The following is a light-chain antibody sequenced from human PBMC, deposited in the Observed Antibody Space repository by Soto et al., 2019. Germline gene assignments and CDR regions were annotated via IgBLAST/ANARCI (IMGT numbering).Light chain of an antibody. CDR2: DAS. V-gene: IGKV3-11*01. CDR1: QSVSSY. Sequence: EIVLTQSPATLSLSPGERATLSCRASQSVSSYLAWYQQKPGQAPRLLIYDASNRATGIPARFSGSGSGTACTLTISSLEPEDFAVYYCQQRSNWPPEITFGQGTRLEIK. CDR3: QQRSNWPPEIT. J-gene: IGKJ5*01.